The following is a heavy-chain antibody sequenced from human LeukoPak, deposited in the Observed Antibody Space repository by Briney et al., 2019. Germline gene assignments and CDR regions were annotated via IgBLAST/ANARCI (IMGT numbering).Heavy chain of an antibody. V-gene: IGHV4-59*08. D-gene: IGHD2-2*01. CDR3: ARHRVVASAGWFDP. Sequence: SETLSLTCTVSGDSMSSYHWSWLRQPPGKGLEWIGYVIYSGRTNYNPSLKSRVIISVDKSKNQFSLKVNSVTAADTAVYYCARHRVVASAGWFDPWGQGTLVTVSS. J-gene: IGHJ5*02. CDR1: GDSMSSYH. CDR2: VIYSGRT.